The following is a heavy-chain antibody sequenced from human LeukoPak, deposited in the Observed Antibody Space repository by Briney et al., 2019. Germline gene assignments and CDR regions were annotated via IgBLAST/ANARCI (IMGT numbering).Heavy chain of an antibody. V-gene: IGHV4-34*01. CDR1: GGSFSGYY. J-gene: IGHJ4*02. CDR3: ARGQSAGLRYFDWLSSNFDY. Sequence: KPSETPSLTCAVYGGSFSGYYWSWIRQPPGKGLEWIGEINHSGSTNYNPSLKSRVTISVDTSKNQFSLKLSSVTAADTAVYYCARGQSAGLRYFDWLSSNFDYWGQGTLVTVSS. CDR2: INHSGST. D-gene: IGHD3-9*01.